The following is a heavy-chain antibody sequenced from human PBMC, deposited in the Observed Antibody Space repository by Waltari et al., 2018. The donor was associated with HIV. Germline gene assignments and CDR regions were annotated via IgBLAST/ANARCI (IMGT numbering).Heavy chain of an antibody. J-gene: IGHJ4*02. D-gene: IGHD1-26*01. CDR2: FYHGGTT. V-gene: IGHV4-38-2*02. CDR3: ARVDRQIVGSAYVDY. CDR1: GFSISSGYY. Sequence: QVQLQESGPGLVKPSETLSLTCTVSGFSISSGYYWGWVRQPPGKGLEWIGSFYHGGTTYYNPSLKSRVTSSVDTAKNQFSLKLGSVTATDTAVYYCARVDRQIVGSAYVDYWGQGTLVTVSS.